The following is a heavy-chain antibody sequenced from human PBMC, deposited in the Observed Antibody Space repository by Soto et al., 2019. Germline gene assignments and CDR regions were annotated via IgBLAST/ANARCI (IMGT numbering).Heavy chain of an antibody. Sequence: LQNPGTGLVWVSRINSDGSSKSYADSVKGRFTISRDNAKNTLYLQMNSLRAEDTAVYSCTRGNMRVDKGLGNRGQRPLVTVYS. J-gene: IGHJ4*02. CDR3: TRGNMRVDKGLGN. CDR2: INSDGSSK. V-gene: IGHV3-74*01. D-gene: IGHD2-15*01.